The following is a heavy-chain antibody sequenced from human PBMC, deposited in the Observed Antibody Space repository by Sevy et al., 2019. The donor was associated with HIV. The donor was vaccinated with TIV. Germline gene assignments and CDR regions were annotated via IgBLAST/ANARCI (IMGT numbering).Heavy chain of an antibody. CDR3: AREIVVVPAAMGALHYYYYMDV. CDR1: GGSISSYY. J-gene: IGHJ6*03. V-gene: IGHV4-59*01. D-gene: IGHD2-2*01. CDR2: IYYSGST. Sequence: SETLSLTCTVSGGSISSYYWSWIRQPPGKGLEWIGYIYYSGSTNYNPSLKSRVTISVDTSKNQFSVKLSSVTAADTAVYYCAREIVVVPAAMGALHYYYYMDVWGKGTTVTVSS.